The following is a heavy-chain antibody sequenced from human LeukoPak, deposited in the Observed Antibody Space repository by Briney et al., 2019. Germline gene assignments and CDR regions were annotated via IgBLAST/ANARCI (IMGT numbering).Heavy chain of an antibody. CDR3: ARGRAKRITMVRGTRRTYYFDY. Sequence: SETLSLTCAVYGGSFSGYYWSWIRQPPGKGLEWIGEINHSGSINYNPSLKSRVTISVDKSKNQFSLKLSSVTAADTAVYYCARGRAKRITMVRGTRRTYYFDYWGQGTLVTVSS. V-gene: IGHV4-34*01. D-gene: IGHD3-10*01. CDR1: GGSFSGYY. J-gene: IGHJ4*02. CDR2: INHSGSI.